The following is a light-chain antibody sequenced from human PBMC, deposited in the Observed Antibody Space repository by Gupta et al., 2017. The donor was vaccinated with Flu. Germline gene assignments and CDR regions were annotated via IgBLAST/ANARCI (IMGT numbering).Light chain of an antibody. J-gene: IGLJ1*01. CDR1: TFGGRS. CDR3: LICDNDSYV. Sequence: VLGQTATITCGGDTFGGRSVHWHHQKPGQDPVLVIDADTTRPAGSPERFSGSSSGNTATLTITGAQAGDEADFYCLICDNDSYVLGTGTKLSVL. CDR2: ADT. V-gene: IGLV3-9*01.